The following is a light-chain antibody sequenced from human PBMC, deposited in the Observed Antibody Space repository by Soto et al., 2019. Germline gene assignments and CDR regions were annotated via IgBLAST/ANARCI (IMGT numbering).Light chain of an antibody. V-gene: IGLV2-14*03. CDR1: SSDVGVYNY. Sequence: QSVLTQPASVSGSPGQSITISCTGTSSDVGVYNYVSWYQHHPGKAPKLMIYDVSNRPSGVSNRFSGPKSGNTASLIISGLQAEDEADYYCSSYTSSSTLSTYVFGTGTKVTVL. CDR3: SSYTSSSTLSTYV. J-gene: IGLJ1*01. CDR2: DVS.